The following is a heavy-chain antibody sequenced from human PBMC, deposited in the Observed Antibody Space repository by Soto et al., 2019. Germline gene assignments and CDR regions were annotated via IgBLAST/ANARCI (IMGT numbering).Heavy chain of an antibody. V-gene: IGHV1-18*01. D-gene: IGHD1-1*01. J-gene: IGHJ4*02. CDR3: ARGRYGDY. CDR2: ISAHNGNT. Sequence: QVHLVQSGAEVKKPGASVKVSCKCSGYGFTTYGITWVRQAPGQGLEWMAWISAHNGNTNYAQKLQGRVTGTRDTSTSTAYMELRSLRSDDTAVYYCARGRYGDYWGQGALVTVSS. CDR1: GYGFTTYG.